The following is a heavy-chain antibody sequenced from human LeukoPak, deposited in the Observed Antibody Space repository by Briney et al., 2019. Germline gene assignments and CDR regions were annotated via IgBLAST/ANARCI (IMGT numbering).Heavy chain of an antibody. V-gene: IGHV3-23*01. CDR2: ISGSGGST. CDR3: AKGTYYYDSSGYYEADY. Sequence: GGSLRLSCAASGFTFSSYAMSWVRQAPGKGREWVSAISGSGGSTYYADSVKGRFTISRDNSKNTLYLQMNSLRAEDTAVYYCAKGTYYYDSSGYYEADYWGQGTLVTVSS. D-gene: IGHD3-22*01. CDR1: GFTFSSYA. J-gene: IGHJ4*02.